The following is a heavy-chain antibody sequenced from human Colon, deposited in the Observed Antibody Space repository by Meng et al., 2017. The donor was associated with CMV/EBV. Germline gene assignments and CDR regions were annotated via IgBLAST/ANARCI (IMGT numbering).Heavy chain of an antibody. V-gene: IGHV4-4*07. D-gene: IGHD3-10*01. CDR3: ARDSNLSGLAY. Sequence: QVQLGESGPGLVKPSETLSLTCTVSGASITSYYWSWIWQPAGKGLEWIGRVYISGNTNYNPSLKSRVTMSIDTSKNQLSLNIRSVTAADTAVYYCARDSNLSGLAYWGQGTLVTVSS. J-gene: IGHJ4*02. CDR2: VYISGNT. CDR1: GASITSYY.